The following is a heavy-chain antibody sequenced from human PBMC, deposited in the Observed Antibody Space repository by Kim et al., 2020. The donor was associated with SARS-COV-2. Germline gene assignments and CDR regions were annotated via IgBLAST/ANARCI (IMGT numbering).Heavy chain of an antibody. J-gene: IGHJ6*03. Sequence: SETLSLTCTVSGGSISSYYWSWIRQPPGKGLEWIGYIYYSGSTNYNPSLKSRVTISVDTSKNQFSLKLSSVTAADTAVYYCARQTYYYGSGSYEDYYYYMDVWGKGTTVTVSS. CDR3: ARQTYYYGSGSYEDYYYYMDV. CDR2: IYYSGST. D-gene: IGHD3-10*01. CDR1: GGSISSYY. V-gene: IGHV4-59*08.